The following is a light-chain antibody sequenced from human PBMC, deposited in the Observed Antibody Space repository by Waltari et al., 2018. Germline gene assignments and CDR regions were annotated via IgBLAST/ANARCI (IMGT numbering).Light chain of an antibody. CDR2: GVN. CDR1: GSDVGAYNY. V-gene: IGLV2-14*01. J-gene: IGLJ1*01. Sequence: QSALTQPASVSGSPGQSIPISCIGTGSDVGAYNYVSSHQQLPGKAPKVMIYGVNNRPSGVSNRFSVSKSGNTASLIISGLQADDEADYYCSSYTSNGTLVFGTGTKVTVV. CDR3: SSYTSNGTLV.